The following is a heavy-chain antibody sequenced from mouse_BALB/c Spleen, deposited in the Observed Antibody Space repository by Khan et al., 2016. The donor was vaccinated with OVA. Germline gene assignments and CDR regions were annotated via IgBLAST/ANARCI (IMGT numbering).Heavy chain of an antibody. CDR2: ISTGGHYT. D-gene: IGHD1-1*01. CDR1: GFTFSTYG. V-gene: IGHV5-6*01. Sequence: EVQLKESGGDLVKPGGSLKLSCAVSGFTFSTYGMSWVRQTPDMRLEWVATISTGGHYTYYPDSVKGRFTISRDNAMNTLYLQMSILKSEDTAIYYCARLADYYNSEGCAYWGQGTLVAGSA. J-gene: IGHJ3*01. CDR3: ARLADYYNSEGCAY.